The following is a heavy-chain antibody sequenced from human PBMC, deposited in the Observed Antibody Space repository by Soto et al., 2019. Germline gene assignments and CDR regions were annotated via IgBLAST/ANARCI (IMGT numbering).Heavy chain of an antibody. D-gene: IGHD3-22*01. V-gene: IGHV3-30*18. CDR3: AKDPRPYDSSGYYYSS. CDR1: GLSFSSYG. Sequence: GGSLRLSCAASGLSFSSYGMHWVRHAPGKVLEWVAVISYAGSNKYYADSVKGRFTIPTDYSKNTLYLQMNSLRAEDTAVYYCAKDPRPYDSSGYYYSSWGQGTLVTVSS. CDR2: ISYAGSNK. J-gene: IGHJ4*02.